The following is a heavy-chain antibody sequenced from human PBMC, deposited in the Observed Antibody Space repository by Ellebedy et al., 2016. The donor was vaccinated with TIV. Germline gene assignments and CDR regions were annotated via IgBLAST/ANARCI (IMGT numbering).Heavy chain of an antibody. Sequence: PGGSLRLSCAASGFTFSGYWMNWARQAPGKGLEWVATIKEDGSEIYYVDSVKGRFTISRDNARNSLYLQMNSLRVEDTAVYYCARGRGSSYYPPEDYWGQGTLVTVSS. CDR2: IKEDGSEI. CDR3: ARGRGSSYYPPEDY. D-gene: IGHD2-15*01. CDR1: GFTFSGYW. J-gene: IGHJ4*02. V-gene: IGHV3-7*04.